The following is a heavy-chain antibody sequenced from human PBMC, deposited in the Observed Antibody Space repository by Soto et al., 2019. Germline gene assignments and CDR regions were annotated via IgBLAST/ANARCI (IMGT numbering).Heavy chain of an antibody. D-gene: IGHD7-27*01. CDR2: IWYDGSER. CDR1: GFTISDYY. CDR3: ARHGEDGKHLDL. V-gene: IGHV3-33*01. J-gene: IGHJ5*02. Sequence: QVQLVESGGGVVQPGSSLRLSCAASGFTISDYYMYWVRQAPGKGLDWVAIIWYDGSERFFGDSVQGRFGVSRDKLKNELFLQLNSVTAEDTAVYFCARHGEDGKHLDLWGQGTLVTVSS.